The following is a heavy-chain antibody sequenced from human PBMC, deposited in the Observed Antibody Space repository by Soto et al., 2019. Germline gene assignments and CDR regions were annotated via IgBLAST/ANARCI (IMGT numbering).Heavy chain of an antibody. D-gene: IGHD5-12*01. V-gene: IGHV1-69*12. CDR3: VRVVAIPGYPDN. CDR2: IVPTVDTS. J-gene: IGHJ4*02. Sequence: QVQLVQSGAEVRQPASSVKVSCKTSGATFSRYAITWVRQAPGQGLEWMGGIVPTVDTSTYAQKFQGRVTITADQFTNTVYMELSSLRSDDTAVYYCVRVVAIPGYPDNWGQGTLVTVSS. CDR1: GATFSRYA.